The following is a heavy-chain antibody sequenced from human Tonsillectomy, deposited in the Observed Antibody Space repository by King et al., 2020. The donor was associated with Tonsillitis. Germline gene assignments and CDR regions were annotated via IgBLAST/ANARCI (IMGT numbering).Heavy chain of an antibody. Sequence: VQLVESGGGLVQPGGSLRLSCAASGFTFSTYAMSWVRQSPGKGLEWVSAISGRGASTYYADSVRGRFTISRDNSKNTLYLEMNSLRAEDTAVYNCAKAMGYSYLYYFDYWGQGTLVTVSS. D-gene: IGHD5-18*01. J-gene: IGHJ4*02. V-gene: IGHV3-23*04. CDR3: AKAMGYSYLYYFDY. CDR2: ISGRGAST. CDR1: GFTFSTYA.